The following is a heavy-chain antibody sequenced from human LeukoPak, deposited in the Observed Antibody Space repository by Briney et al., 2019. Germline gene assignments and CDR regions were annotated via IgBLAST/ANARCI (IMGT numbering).Heavy chain of an antibody. V-gene: IGHV4-30-4*01. D-gene: IGHD6-6*01. J-gene: IGHJ6*02. CDR2: IYYSGST. CDR1: GGSISSGDYY. Sequence: SETLSLTCTVSGGSISSGDYYWSWIRQPPGKGLEWIGYIYYSGSTYYNPSLKSRVTISVDTSKNQFSLKLSSVTAADTAVYYCARGAIAARHHYYYYGMDVWGQGTTVTVSS. CDR3: ARGAIAARHHYYYYGMDV.